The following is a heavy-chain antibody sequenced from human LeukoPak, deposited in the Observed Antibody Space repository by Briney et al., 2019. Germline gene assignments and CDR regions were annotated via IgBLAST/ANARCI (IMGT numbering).Heavy chain of an antibody. CDR3: ARGHAPSSSPHY. Sequence: KPGASVKVSCTVSGYTFSNHDINWVRQAIGQGLEWMGWMNPNTGNTGYAQNIKGRVTTTRDTSISTAYMELSSLKPEDTAVYYCARGHAPSSSPHYGGQGTLVSVPS. V-gene: IGHV1-8*02. J-gene: IGHJ4*02. CDR1: GYTFSNHD. CDR2: MNPNTGNT. D-gene: IGHD6-13*01.